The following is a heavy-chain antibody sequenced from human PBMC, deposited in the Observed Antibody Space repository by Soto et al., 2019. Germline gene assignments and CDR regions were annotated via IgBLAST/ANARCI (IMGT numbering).Heavy chain of an antibody. D-gene: IGHD3-3*01. CDR1: GFTFSSYA. Sequence: GGSLRLSCAASGFTFSSYAMHWVRQAPGKGLEWVAVISYDGSNKYYADSVKGRFTISRDNSKNTLYLQMNSLRAEDTAVYYCASNTIFGVVTPRSHFDYWGQGTLVTVSS. V-gene: IGHV3-30-3*01. CDR2: ISYDGSNK. CDR3: ASNTIFGVVTPRSHFDY. J-gene: IGHJ4*02.